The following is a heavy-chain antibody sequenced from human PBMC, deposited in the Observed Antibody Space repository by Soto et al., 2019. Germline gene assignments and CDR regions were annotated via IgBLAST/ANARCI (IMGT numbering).Heavy chain of an antibody. CDR1: GGSISSYY. CDR3: ARDKITGLFDY. J-gene: IGHJ4*02. D-gene: IGHD2-8*02. CDR2: IYYSVST. V-gene: IGHV4-59*12. Sequence: SETLSLTCTVSGGSISSYYWSWIRQPPGKGLEWIGYIYYSVSTNYNPSLKSRVTISVDTSKNQFSLKLTSVTAADTAVYYCARDKITGLFDYWGQGTLVTVSS.